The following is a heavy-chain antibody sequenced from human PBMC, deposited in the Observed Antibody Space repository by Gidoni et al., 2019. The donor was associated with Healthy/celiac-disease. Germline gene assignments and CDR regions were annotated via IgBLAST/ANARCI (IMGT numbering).Heavy chain of an antibody. J-gene: IGHJ6*02. V-gene: IGHV5-51*01. CDR1: GYSFTSYW. CDR3: ARHGLLGYCSGGSCFTTYYYYGMDV. CDR2: ISPGDSYT. Sequence: EVQLVQSGAEVKKPGESLKISCKGSGYSFTSYWIGWVRQMPGKGLEWMGIISPGDSYTRYSPSFQGQVTISADKSISTAYLQWSSLKASDTAMYYCARHGLLGYCSGGSCFTTYYYYGMDVWGQGTTVTVSS. D-gene: IGHD2-15*01.